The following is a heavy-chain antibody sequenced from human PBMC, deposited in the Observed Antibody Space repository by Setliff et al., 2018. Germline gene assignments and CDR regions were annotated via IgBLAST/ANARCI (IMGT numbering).Heavy chain of an antibody. J-gene: IGHJ6*03. V-gene: IGHV4-61*09. Sequence: SETLSLTCTVSDDSISSRHYYWSWIRQPAGKGLEWLGQIYTSWSTNYNPSLRGRATLSIDASKKQFSLKLTSVTAADTAVYYCARMSRFLYMDVWGKGTTVTVSS. CDR2: IYTSWST. D-gene: IGHD3-3*01. CDR1: DDSISSRHYY. CDR3: ARMSRFLYMDV.